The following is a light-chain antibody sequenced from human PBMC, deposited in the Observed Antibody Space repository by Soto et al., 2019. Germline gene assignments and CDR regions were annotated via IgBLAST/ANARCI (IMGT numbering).Light chain of an antibody. CDR1: QSISSY. CDR3: QQYNSYSSM. V-gene: IGKV1-39*01. J-gene: IGKJ1*01. CDR2: AAS. Sequence: DIQMTQSPSSLSASVGDRVTITCRASQSISSYLNWYQQKPGKAPELLIYAASTLHDGVPSRFSGGGSGTEFTLTISSLQPDDFATYYCQQYNSYSSMFGHGTKVDIK.